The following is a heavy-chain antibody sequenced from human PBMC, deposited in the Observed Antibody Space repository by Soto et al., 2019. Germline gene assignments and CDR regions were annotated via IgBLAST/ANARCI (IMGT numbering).Heavy chain of an antibody. CDR3: ARDGDRGSYYYGMDV. Sequence: QVQLQESGPGLVKPSQTLSLTCTVSGGSISSGDYYWSWIRQPPGKGLEWIGYIYYSGSTYYNPSLTSRVTISVDTSKNQFSLKLSSVTAADTAVYYCARDGDRGSYYYGMDVWGQGTTVTVSS. V-gene: IGHV4-30-4*01. CDR1: GGSISSGDYY. D-gene: IGHD3-22*01. J-gene: IGHJ6*02. CDR2: IYYSGST.